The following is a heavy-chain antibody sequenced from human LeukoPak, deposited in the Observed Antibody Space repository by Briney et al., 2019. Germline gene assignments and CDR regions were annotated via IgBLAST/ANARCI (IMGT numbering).Heavy chain of an antibody. J-gene: IGHJ5*02. Sequence: ASVKVSCKASGGTFSSYAISWVRQAPGQGLEWMGGIIPIFGTANYAQKFQGRVTITADESTSTAYMELSSLRSEDTAVYYCARDGDGGYVGSWFDPWGQGTLVTVSS. CDR3: ARDGDGGYVGSWFDP. V-gene: IGHV1-69*13. CDR1: GGTFSSYA. D-gene: IGHD5-12*01. CDR2: IIPIFGTA.